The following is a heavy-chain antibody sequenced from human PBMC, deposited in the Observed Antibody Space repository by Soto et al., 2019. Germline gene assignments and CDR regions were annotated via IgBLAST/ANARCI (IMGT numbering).Heavy chain of an antibody. CDR2: ISGSGGST. V-gene: IGHV3-23*01. CDR1: GITFSNYA. J-gene: IGHJ1*01. Sequence: EVELLESGGGLVQPGGSLRLSCAASGITFSNYAMTWVRQAPGKGLEWVSGISGSGGSTYYADSVKGRFTISRDNSKNTLYLQMNSLRAEDTAVYYSAKDRGRYQGTEYFQHWGQGTLVTVSS. D-gene: IGHD2-2*01. CDR3: AKDRGRYQGTEYFQH.